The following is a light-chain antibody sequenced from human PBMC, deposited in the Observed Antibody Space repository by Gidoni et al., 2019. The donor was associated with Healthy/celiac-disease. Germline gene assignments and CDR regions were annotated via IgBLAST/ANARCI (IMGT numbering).Light chain of an antibody. CDR2: GAS. Sequence: EIVMTQSPATLSVSPGERATLSCRASQSVSSNLAWYQQKPGQAPRLLIDGASTRATGIPARFSGSGSGKEFTLTISSLQSEDFAVYYCQQYNNWPGTFGQGTKVEIK. CDR1: QSVSSN. J-gene: IGKJ1*01. CDR3: QQYNNWPGT. V-gene: IGKV3-15*01.